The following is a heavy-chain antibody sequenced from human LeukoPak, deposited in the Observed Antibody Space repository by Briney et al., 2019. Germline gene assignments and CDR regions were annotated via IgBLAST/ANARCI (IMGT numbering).Heavy chain of an antibody. J-gene: IGHJ4*02. CDR1: DGAFSGYY. CDR2: INHSGST. Sequence: SETLSLTCAVYDGAFSGYYWSWIRKPPGKGLEWIGEINHSGSTNYNPPLKKRITISVDTSKTQFSLKLSTVTAADKAEYYCAYQPTVEMDKINGFDYWGQGTLVTVSS. V-gene: IGHV4-34*01. CDR3: AYQPTVEMDKINGFDY. D-gene: IGHD5-24*01.